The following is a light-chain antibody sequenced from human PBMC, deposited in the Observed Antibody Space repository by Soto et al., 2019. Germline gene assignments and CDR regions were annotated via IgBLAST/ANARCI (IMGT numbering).Light chain of an antibody. Sequence: EIVMTQSPDTLSVSPGERATLSCRASQSVFSSLAWYQQKPGQAPRLLIYGAATRATGIPARFSGSGSGTEFTLSISGLQSEDFAVYYCQLYHNWPAFGQGTKVEIK. J-gene: IGKJ1*01. CDR3: QLYHNWPA. V-gene: IGKV3-15*01. CDR1: QSVFSS. CDR2: GAA.